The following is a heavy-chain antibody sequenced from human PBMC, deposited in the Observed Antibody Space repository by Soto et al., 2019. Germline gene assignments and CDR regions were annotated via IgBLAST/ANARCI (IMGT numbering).Heavy chain of an antibody. CDR1: GFTFSSYA. J-gene: IGHJ5*02. Sequence: LRLSCAASGFTFSSYAMSWVRQAPGKGLEWVSAISGSGGSTYYADSVKGRFTISRDNSKNTLYLQMNSLRAEDTAVYYCAKLIGRSIAVAPLGTWFDPWGQGTLVTVSS. D-gene: IGHD6-19*01. CDR2: ISGSGGST. V-gene: IGHV3-23*01. CDR3: AKLIGRSIAVAPLGTWFDP.